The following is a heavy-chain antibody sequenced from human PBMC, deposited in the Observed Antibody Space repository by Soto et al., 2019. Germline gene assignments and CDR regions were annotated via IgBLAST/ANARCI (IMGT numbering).Heavy chain of an antibody. V-gene: IGHV3-30*03. CDR1: GFLFSSYG. CDR3: ATFGIYDFWSGYLHRDAFDV. CDR2: VSYDGSDS. Sequence: GGSLRLSCTASGFLFSSYGLHWVRQAPGKGLGWVGIVSYDGSDSYYADSVKGRFTISRDNSNKTMSLQMNSLRTEDTALYYCATFGIYDFWSGYLHRDAFDVWGQGTMVTVSS. J-gene: IGHJ3*01. D-gene: IGHD3-3*01.